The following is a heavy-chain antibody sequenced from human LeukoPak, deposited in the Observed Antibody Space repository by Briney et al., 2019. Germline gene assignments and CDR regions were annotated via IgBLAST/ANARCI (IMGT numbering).Heavy chain of an antibody. CDR2: INPNSGGK. V-gene: IGHV1-2*02. J-gene: IGHJ4*02. D-gene: IGHD2-15*01. CDR3: ARDYHKRGYCSL. CDR1: GYTFTGYY. Sequence: GASVKVSCKASGYTFTGYYMHSVRQAPGQGLEWMGWINPNSGGKNYTQKFQGRVTMTRDTSISTAYMELSRLRSDDPAVYYCARDYHKRGYCSLWGQGTLVTVSS.